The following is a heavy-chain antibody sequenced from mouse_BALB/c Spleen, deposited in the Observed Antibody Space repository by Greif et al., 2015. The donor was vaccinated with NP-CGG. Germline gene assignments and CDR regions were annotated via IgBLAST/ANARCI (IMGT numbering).Heavy chain of an antibody. V-gene: IGHV5-15*02. Sequence: EVQGVESGGGLVQPGGSRKLSCAASGFTFSDYGMAWVRQAPGKGPEWVAFISNLAYSIYYADTVTGRFTIPRENAKNTLYLEMSSLRSEDTAMYYCARGYGNYVPFTYWGQGTLVTVSA. CDR1: GFTFSDYG. D-gene: IGHD2-1*01. CDR3: ARGYGNYVPFTY. J-gene: IGHJ3*01. CDR2: ISNLAYSI.